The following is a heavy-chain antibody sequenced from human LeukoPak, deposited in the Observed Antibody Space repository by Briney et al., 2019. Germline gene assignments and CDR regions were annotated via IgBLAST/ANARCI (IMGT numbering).Heavy chain of an antibody. J-gene: IGHJ5*02. CDR1: GDSVSSTSVT. CDR3: ARRLTQYDCFDP. CDR2: TYYRSTWYN. V-gene: IGHV6-1*01. Sequence: SQTLSLTCAISGDSVSSTSVTWNWIRQSPSRGLEWLCRTYYRSTWYNDYAVSVRGRITVNPDTSKNQFSLHLNSVTPEDTAVYYCARRLTQYDCFDPWGQGILVTVSS. D-gene: IGHD2-2*01.